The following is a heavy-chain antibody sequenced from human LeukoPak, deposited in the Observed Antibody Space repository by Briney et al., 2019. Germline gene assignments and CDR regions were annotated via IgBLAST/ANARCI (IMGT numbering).Heavy chain of an antibody. CDR3: AKRSGYGSGSFDP. V-gene: IGHV3-23*01. Sequence: PGGSLRLSCAASGFTFSSYAMSWVRQAPGKGLEWVSVISGSGGSTYYADSVKGRFTISRDNSKNTLYLQKNSLRAEDTAVYYCAKRSGYGSGSFDPWGQGSLVTVSS. D-gene: IGHD3-10*01. CDR1: GFTFSSYA. J-gene: IGHJ5*02. CDR2: ISGSGGST.